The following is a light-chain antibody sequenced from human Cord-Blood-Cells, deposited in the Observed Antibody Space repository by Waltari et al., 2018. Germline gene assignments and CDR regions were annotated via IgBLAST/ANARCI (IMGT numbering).Light chain of an antibody. V-gene: IGLV2-23*01. CDR3: CSYAGSSTSWV. CDR2: EGS. CDR1: RSDVGSYNL. Sequence: QSALTPPASVSGSPGQSITISCTGTRSDVGSYNLVSLYQQHPGKAPKLMIYEGSKRPSGVSNRFSGSKSGNTASLTISGLQAEDEADYYCCSYAGSSTSWVFGGGTKLTVL. J-gene: IGLJ3*02.